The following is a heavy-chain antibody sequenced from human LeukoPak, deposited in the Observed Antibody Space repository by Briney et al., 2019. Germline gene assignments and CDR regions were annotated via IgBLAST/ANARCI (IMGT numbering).Heavy chain of an antibody. V-gene: IGHV4-34*01. CDR2: INHSGST. CDR3: ARGNPTLDIVATTYYYYGMDV. Sequence: SETLSLTCAVYGGSCSGYYWSWIRQPPGKGLEWIGEINHSGSTNYNPSLKSRVTISVDTSKNQFSLKLSSVTAADTAVYYCARGNPTLDIVATTYYYYGMDVWGKGTTVTVSS. J-gene: IGHJ6*04. D-gene: IGHD5-12*01. CDR1: GGSCSGYY.